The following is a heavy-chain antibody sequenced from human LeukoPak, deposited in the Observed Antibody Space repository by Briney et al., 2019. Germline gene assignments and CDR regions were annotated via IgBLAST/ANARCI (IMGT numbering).Heavy chain of an antibody. J-gene: IGHJ4*02. CDR1: GFTFSSYS. CDR2: ISSSSSYI. Sequence: GGSLRLSCAASGFTFSSYSMNWVRQAPGKGLEWVSSISSSSSYIYYADSVKGRFTISRDNAKNSLYLQMNSLRAEDMAVYYCARDNGDLPFDYWGQGTLVTVSS. D-gene: IGHD4-17*01. V-gene: IGHV3-21*01. CDR3: ARDNGDLPFDY.